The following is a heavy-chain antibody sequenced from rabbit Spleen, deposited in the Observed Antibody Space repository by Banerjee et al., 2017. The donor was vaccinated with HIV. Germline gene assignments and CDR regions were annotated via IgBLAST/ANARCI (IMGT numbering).Heavy chain of an antibody. Sequence: QEQLVESGGGLVQPGGSLKLSCKASGFDFSNYGVSWVRQAPGKGLKWIGCIGTSSGNTWYANWAQGRFTISRSTSLNTVTLQMTSLTVADTATYFCARGGSNGDLTRLDLWGQGTLVTVS. V-gene: IGHV1S47*01. J-gene: IGHJ3*01. CDR2: IGTSSGNT. CDR1: GFDFSNYG. CDR3: ARGGSNGDLTRLDL. D-gene: IGHD1-1*01.